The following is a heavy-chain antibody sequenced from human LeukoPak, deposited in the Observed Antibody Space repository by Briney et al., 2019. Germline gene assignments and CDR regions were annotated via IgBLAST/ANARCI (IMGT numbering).Heavy chain of an antibody. CDR1: GFTFSSYA. Sequence: GGSLRLSCAASGFTFSSYAMSWVRRAPGKGLEWVSAISGSGGSTYYADSVKSRFTISRDNSKNTLYLQMNSLRAEATAVHYCARDGGCRSTSCRWWFDPWGQGTLVTVSS. V-gene: IGHV3-23*01. J-gene: IGHJ5*02. CDR3: ARDGGCRSTSCRWWFDP. D-gene: IGHD2-2*01. CDR2: ISGSGGST.